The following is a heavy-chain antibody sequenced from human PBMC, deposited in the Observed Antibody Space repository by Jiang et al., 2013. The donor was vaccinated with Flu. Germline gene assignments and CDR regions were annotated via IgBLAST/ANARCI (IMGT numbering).Heavy chain of an antibody. V-gene: IGHV6-1*01. J-gene: IGHJ6*02. CDR3: ARALMGYCSSTSCYSGPYYYYYGMDV. CDR1: GDSVSSNSAA. Sequence: LTCAISGDSVSSNSAAWNWIRQSPSRGLEWLGRTYYRSKWYNDYAVSVKSRITINPDTSKNQFSLQLNSVTPEDTAVYYCARALMGYCSSTSCYSGPYYYYYGMDVWGQGTTVTVSS. CDR2: TYYRSKWYN. D-gene: IGHD2-2*02.